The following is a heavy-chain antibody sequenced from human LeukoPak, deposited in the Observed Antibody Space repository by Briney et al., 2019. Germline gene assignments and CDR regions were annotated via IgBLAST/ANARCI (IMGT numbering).Heavy chain of an antibody. CDR1: GYSISSGYY. J-gene: IGHJ3*02. Sequence: SETLSLTCTVSGYSISSGYYWAWIRQPPGKGLQWIGNIYHSGNTYYNPSLKSRVTISVDTSKNQFSLKLSSVTAADTAVYYCAREGGDIAVAAYAFDIWGQGTMVTVSS. V-gene: IGHV4-38-2*02. CDR3: AREGGDIAVAAYAFDI. D-gene: IGHD6-19*01. CDR2: IYHSGNT.